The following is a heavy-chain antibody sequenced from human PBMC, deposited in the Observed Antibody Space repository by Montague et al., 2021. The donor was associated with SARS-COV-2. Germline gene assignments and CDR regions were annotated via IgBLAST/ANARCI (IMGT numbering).Heavy chain of an antibody. CDR2: SSHKGIT. Sequence: SETLSLTCTVSGSSVRSDYYWAWIRQSPGKGLEWIGSSSHKGITDYNPPLRSRATLSVDTSKNQISLKLTSVAAADTAVYYCARYSPLGFESPDTFDIWGRGTMVTVSS. J-gene: IGHJ3*02. D-gene: IGHD3-9*01. CDR3: ARYSPLGFESPDTFDI. V-gene: IGHV4-38-2*02. CDR1: GSSVRSDYY.